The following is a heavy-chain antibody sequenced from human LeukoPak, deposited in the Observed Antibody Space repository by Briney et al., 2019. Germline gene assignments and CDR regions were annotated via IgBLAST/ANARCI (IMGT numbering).Heavy chain of an antibody. CDR1: GGSITNYY. Sequence: SETLSLTCTVSGGSITNYYWTWIRQPPGKGLEWIGYIYYTGSPNYNPSLKSRVTISINTSKNQFSLKVNSVTAADTAVYYCARDEGTDVLDYWGQGTLVTVSS. CDR3: ARDEGTDVLDY. V-gene: IGHV4-59*12. J-gene: IGHJ4*02. D-gene: IGHD1-1*01. CDR2: IYYTGSP.